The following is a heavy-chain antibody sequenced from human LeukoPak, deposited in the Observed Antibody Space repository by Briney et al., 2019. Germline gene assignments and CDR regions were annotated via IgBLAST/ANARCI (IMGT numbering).Heavy chain of an antibody. CDR1: GFTFSSYG. CDR3: AKALQEVTMIVVVTNYYGMDV. V-gene: IGHV3-30*02. CDR2: IRYDGSNK. Sequence: GGSLRLSCAASGFTFSSYGMHWVRQAPGKGLEWVAFIRYDGSNKYYADSVKGRFTISRDNSKNTLYLQMNSLRAEDTAVYYCAKALQEVTMIVVVTNYYGMDVWGQGTTVTVSS. J-gene: IGHJ6*02. D-gene: IGHD3-22*01.